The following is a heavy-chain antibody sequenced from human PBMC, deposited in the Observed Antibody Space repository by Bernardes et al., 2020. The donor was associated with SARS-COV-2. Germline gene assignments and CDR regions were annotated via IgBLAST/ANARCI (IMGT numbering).Heavy chain of an antibody. CDR3: ARVASSGWYGLYYGMDV. V-gene: IGHV1-69*13. J-gene: IGHJ6*02. D-gene: IGHD6-19*01. Sequence: AVKDSCKASGGTFSSYAISWVRQAPGQGLEWMGRIIPIFGTANYAQKFQGRVTITADESTSTAYMELSSLRSEDTAVYYCARVASSGWYGLYYGMDVWGQGTTVTVSS. CDR2: IIPIFGTA. CDR1: GGTFSSYA.